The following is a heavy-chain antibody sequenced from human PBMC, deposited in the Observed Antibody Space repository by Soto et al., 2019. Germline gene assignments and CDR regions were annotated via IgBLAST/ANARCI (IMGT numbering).Heavy chain of an antibody. J-gene: IGHJ5*02. CDR1: GYTFTSYG. V-gene: IGHV1-18*01. CDR3: ARANDYVWGSYRTVWFDP. CDR2: ISAYNGNT. Sequence: QVQLVQSGAEVKKPGASVKVSCKASGYTFTSYGISWVRQAPGQGLEWMGWISAYNGNTNYAQKRQGRVTMTTDTSTSTAYMELRSLRSDDTAVYYCARANDYVWGSYRTVWFDPWGQGTLVTVSS. D-gene: IGHD3-16*02.